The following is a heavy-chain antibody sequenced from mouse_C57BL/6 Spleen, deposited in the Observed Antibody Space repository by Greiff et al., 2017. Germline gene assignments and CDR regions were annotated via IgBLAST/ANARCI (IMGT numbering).Heavy chain of an antibody. CDR2: IRLKSDNYAT. CDR3: TGVLLLAY. CDR1: GFTFSNYW. D-gene: IGHD1-1*01. Sequence: DVKLVESGGGLVQPGGSMKLSCVASGFTFSNYWMNWVRQSPEKGLEWVAQIRLKSDNYATHYAESVKGRFTISRDDSKSSVYLQMNNLRAEDTGIYYCTGVLLLAYWGQGTLVTVSA. V-gene: IGHV6-3*01. J-gene: IGHJ3*01.